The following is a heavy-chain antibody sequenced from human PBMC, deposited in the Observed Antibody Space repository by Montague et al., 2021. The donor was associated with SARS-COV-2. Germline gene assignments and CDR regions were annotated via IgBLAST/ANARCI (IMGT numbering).Heavy chain of an antibody. V-gene: IGHV3-23*01. Sequence: SLRLSCAASGLTFSNYAMSWVRQAPGKGPECVSGISGSGGTTYYADSVKGRFTISRDNSKNTLYLQMNSLRAEDTAVYYCANPKGAFDIWGQGTMATVSS. CDR2: ISGSGGTT. CDR1: GLTFSNYA. J-gene: IGHJ3*02. CDR3: ANPKGAFDI.